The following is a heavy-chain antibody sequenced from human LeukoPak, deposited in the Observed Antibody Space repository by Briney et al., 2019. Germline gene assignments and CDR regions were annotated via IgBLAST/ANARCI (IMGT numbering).Heavy chain of an antibody. CDR1: GGSISSSSYY. CDR3: ARDQEGTDY. Sequence: SETLSLTCTVSGGSISSSSYYWGWIRQPPGKGLEWIGSIYYSGSTYYNPSLKSRVTISVDTSKNQFSLKLSSVTAADTAAYYCARDQEGTDYWGQGTLVTVSS. CDR2: IYYSGST. J-gene: IGHJ4*02. V-gene: IGHV4-39*07.